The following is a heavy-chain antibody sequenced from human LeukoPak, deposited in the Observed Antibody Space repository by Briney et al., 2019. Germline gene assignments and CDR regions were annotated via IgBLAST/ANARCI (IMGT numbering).Heavy chain of an antibody. V-gene: IGHV4-39*01. CDR1: GDSISNNNYY. D-gene: IGHD6-6*01. CDR3: ARAHTRASIGAPDC. CDR2: IRYSGST. Sequence: SETLSLTCIVSGDSISNNNYYWGWIRQSPGQGLDYVGSIRYSGSTYYNPSLKSRVTISLDMSKNQFSLKMNSVTAADTAVYYCARAHTRASIGAPDCWGQGSLVTVSS. J-gene: IGHJ4*02.